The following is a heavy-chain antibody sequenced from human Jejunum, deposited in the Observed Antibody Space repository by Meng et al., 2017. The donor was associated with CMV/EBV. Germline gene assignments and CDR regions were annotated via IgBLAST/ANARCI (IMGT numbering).Heavy chain of an antibody. Sequence: NYTDYDMNGRRQVPGKGREWFAWISGRENTIFYADSVKGRFTISRDNSKNSLYLQMNSLRAEDTAVYYCAKSFCRGDCSLDYGVDVWGQGTTVTVSS. CDR3: AKSFCRGDCSLDYGVDV. D-gene: IGHD2-21*01. CDR1: NYTDYD. J-gene: IGHJ6*02. CDR2: ISGRENTI. V-gene: IGHV3-11*04.